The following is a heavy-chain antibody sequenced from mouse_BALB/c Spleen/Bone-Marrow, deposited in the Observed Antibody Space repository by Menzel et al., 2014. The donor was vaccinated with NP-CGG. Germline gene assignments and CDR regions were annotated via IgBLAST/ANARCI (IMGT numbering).Heavy chain of an antibody. CDR2: IDPENGDT. J-gene: IGHJ1*01. CDR3: NRYDWYFDV. CDR1: GFNIKDYY. Sequence: VQLQRSGAELVRSGASVKLSCTASGFNIKDYYMHWVKQRPEQGLEWIGWIDPENGDTEYAPKFQGKATMTADTSSNTAYLQLSSLTSEDTAVYYCNRYDWYFDVWGAGTTVTVSS. D-gene: IGHD2-14*01. V-gene: IGHV14-4*02.